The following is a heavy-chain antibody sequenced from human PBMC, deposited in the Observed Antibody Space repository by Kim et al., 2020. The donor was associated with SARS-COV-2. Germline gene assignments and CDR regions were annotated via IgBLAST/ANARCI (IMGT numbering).Heavy chain of an antibody. J-gene: IGHJ4*02. D-gene: IGHD3-10*01. Sequence: YAEAVNRRETINPDESKNQFSLQLNSVTPEDTAVYYCARVGGEKQGPFDYWGQGTLVTVSS. CDR3: ARVGGEKQGPFDY. V-gene: IGHV6-1*01.